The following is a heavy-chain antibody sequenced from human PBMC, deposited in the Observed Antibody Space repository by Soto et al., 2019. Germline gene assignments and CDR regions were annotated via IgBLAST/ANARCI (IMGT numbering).Heavy chain of an antibody. V-gene: IGHV4-34*01. CDR1: GGSFSGYY. CDR2: INHSGST. CDR3: ARGRRITMVRSIKVDNWFDP. Sequence: QVQLQQWGAGLLKPSETLSLTCAVYGGSFSGYYWSWIRQPTGKGLEWFGEINHSGSTNYNPSLKSRVTISVDTGKSQFSLKLSSVPAADTAVYYCARGRRITMVRSIKVDNWFDPWGQGTLVTVSS. J-gene: IGHJ5*02. D-gene: IGHD3-10*01.